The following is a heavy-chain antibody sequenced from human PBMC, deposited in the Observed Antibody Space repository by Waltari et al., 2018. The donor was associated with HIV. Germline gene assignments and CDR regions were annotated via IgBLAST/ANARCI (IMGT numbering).Heavy chain of an antibody. Sequence: QVQLQESGTGLVTPSQTLSLTCTVSGGSISSGGYYSCWIRQHPGKGLEWIGYIYYSGSTYYNPSLKSRVTISVDTSKNQFSLKLSSVTAADTAVYYCARDRPTMVRGVMDVWGQGTTVTVSS. CDR2: IYYSGST. CDR3: ARDRPTMVRGVMDV. CDR1: GGSISSGGYY. D-gene: IGHD3-10*01. J-gene: IGHJ6*02. V-gene: IGHV4-31*03.